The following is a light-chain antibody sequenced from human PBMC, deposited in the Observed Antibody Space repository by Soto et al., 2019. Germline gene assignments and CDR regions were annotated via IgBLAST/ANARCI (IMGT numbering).Light chain of an antibody. J-gene: IGKJ1*01. CDR3: QHYGTSPTWT. CDR1: QSVSGSY. CDR2: GAS. V-gene: IGKV3-20*01. Sequence: DIVLTQSPGTLSLSPGERATLSCRASQSVSGSYLAWYQQKPGQAPRLLIYGASSRATGIPDRFSGDGSGTDFTLTISRLEPEDFVVFYYQHYGTSPTWTFGQGTKVEVK.